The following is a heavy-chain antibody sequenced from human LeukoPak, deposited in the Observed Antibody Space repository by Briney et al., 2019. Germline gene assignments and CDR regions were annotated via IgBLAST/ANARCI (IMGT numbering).Heavy chain of an antibody. D-gene: IGHD1-1*01. V-gene: IGHV4-34*01. CDR3: ARRYTNYAPLDY. CDR1: GGSFSGYY. J-gene: IGHJ4*02. Sequence: SETLSLTCAVYGGSFSGYYWGWIRQPPGKGLEWIGEIYHSGGTNYNPSLKSRVTISVDTSKNQFSLKLSSVTAADTAVYYCARRYTNYAPLDYWGQGTLVTVSS. CDR2: IYHSGGT.